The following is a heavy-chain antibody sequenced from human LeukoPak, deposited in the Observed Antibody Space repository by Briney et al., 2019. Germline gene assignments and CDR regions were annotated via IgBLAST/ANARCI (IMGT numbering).Heavy chain of an antibody. J-gene: IGHJ3*02. D-gene: IGHD3-16*02. Sequence: PSETLSLTCTVSGGSISSSSYYWSWIRQPPGKGLEWIGYIYYSGSTNYNPSLKSRVTISVDTSKNQFSLKLSSVTAADTAVYYCARFVDRIGAFDIWGQGTMVTVSS. V-gene: IGHV4-61*01. CDR1: GGSISSSSYY. CDR2: IYYSGST. CDR3: ARFVDRIGAFDI.